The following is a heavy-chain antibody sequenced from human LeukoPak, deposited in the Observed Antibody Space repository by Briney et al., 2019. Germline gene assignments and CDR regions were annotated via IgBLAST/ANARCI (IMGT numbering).Heavy chain of an antibody. CDR3: AKTYYYGSGSPADAFDV. D-gene: IGHD3-10*01. J-gene: IGHJ3*01. Sequence: GESLKSSCKASGYTFTDYWIGWVRQMPGKGLEWMGIIYPDDSDTRYSPSFQGQVTISADKSISTAYLQWSSLKASDTAMYYCAKTYYYGSGSPADAFDVWGQGTVVTISS. CDR1: GYTFTDYW. V-gene: IGHV5-51*01. CDR2: IYPDDSDT.